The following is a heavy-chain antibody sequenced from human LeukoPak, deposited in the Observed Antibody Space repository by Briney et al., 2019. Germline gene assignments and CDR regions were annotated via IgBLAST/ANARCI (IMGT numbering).Heavy chain of an antibody. J-gene: IGHJ3*02. CDR2: INHSGST. D-gene: IGHD3-3*01. Sequence: KPTETLSLTCAVYGGSFSGYYWSWIRQPPGKGLEWIGEINHSGSTNYNPSLKSRVTISVDTSKNQFSLKLSSVTAADTAVYYCARRTYYDFWSGYYTGICAFDIWGQRTMVTVSS. CDR1: GGSFSGYY. CDR3: ARRTYYDFWSGYYTGICAFDI. V-gene: IGHV4-34*01.